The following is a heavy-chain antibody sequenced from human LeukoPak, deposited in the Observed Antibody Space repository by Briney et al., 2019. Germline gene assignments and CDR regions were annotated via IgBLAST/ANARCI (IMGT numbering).Heavy chain of an antibody. J-gene: IGHJ4*02. CDR2: MCSVNT. CDR1: GFSFSTYA. Sequence: PGGSLRLSCVASGFSFSTYAMQWVRQTPDNRLEYVSGMCSVNTHYADSVKGRFTMSRDNSRNTLFLQMGSLRPEDTAVYYCARDGRAKNDYWGQGSLVTVSS. V-gene: IGHV3-64*02. CDR3: ARDGRAKNDY. D-gene: IGHD1-26*01.